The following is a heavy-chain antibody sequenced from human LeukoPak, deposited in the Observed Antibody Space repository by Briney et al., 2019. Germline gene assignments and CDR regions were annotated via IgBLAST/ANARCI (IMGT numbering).Heavy chain of an antibody. V-gene: IGHV1-3*01. Sequence: ASVKVSCTASGFTFTSYAMHWVRQAPGQGLEWMGWINAGNGNTKYSQKFQGRVTITRDTSASTAYMELSSLRSEDTAVYYCARDIAAAGRFYYYYGMDVWGKGTTVTVSS. CDR1: GFTFTSYA. J-gene: IGHJ6*04. D-gene: IGHD6-13*01. CDR2: INAGNGNT. CDR3: ARDIAAAGRFYYYYGMDV.